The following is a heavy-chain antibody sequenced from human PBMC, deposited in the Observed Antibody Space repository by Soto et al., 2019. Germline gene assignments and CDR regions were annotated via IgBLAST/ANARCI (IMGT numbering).Heavy chain of an antibody. CDR1: GGSISSYY. CDR2: IYYSGST. D-gene: IGHD3-10*01. Sequence: SETLSLTWTVSGGSISSYYWSWIRQPPGKGLEWIGYIYYSGSTNYNPSLKSRVTISVDTSKNQFSLKLSSVTAADTAVYYCGRHYSPMVRGPSAFWGKGTTVPVSP. CDR3: GRHYSPMVRGPSAF. J-gene: IGHJ6*04. V-gene: IGHV4-59*08.